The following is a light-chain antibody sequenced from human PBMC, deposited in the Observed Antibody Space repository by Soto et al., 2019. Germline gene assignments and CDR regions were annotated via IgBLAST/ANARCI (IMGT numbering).Light chain of an antibody. CDR3: QQRTNWPPFT. V-gene: IGKV3-11*01. Sequence: EIVLTQSPATLSLSPGERATLSCRASQSLSSHLAWYQQKPGQAPRLLIYDASNRATGIPDRFSGSGSGTDFTLTISSLEPEDFAVYYCQQRTNWPPFTFGGGTKVDIK. J-gene: IGKJ4*01. CDR2: DAS. CDR1: QSLSSH.